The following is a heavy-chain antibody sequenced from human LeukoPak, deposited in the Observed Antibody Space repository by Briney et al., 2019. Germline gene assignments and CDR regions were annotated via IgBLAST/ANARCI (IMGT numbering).Heavy chain of an antibody. J-gene: IGHJ4*02. CDR3: APRIRGRGIDY. CDR1: GFTFSSYS. V-gene: IGHV3-48*01. D-gene: IGHD3-3*02. Sequence: GGSLRLSCVASGFTFSSYSMIWVRQRPGEGLECVSFISSRSTTIEYADSVKGRFTISRDNANNSLFLEMNSLRADDTAVYYCAPRIRGRGIDYWGQGTLVTVSS. CDR2: ISSRSTTI.